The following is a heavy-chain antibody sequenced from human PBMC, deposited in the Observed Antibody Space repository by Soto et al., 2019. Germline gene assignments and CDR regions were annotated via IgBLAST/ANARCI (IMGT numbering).Heavy chain of an antibody. V-gene: IGHV4-34*01. D-gene: IGHD5-12*01. CDR1: GGSFSGYY. J-gene: IGHJ4*02. Sequence: QVQLQQWGAGLLKPSETLSLTCAVYGGSFSGYYWSWIRQPPGKGLEWIGEIKDGGNTNYSPSLNGRVTISADTSKNQCCPKLTSLTAADTAVYYCARGQEAIVATHWDQGTLVTVSS. CDR2: IKDGGNT. CDR3: ARGQEAIVATH.